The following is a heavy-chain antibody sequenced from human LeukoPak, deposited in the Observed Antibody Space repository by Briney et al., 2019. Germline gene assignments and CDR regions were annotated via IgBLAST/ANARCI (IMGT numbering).Heavy chain of an antibody. CDR1: GGSISSYY. CDR2: IYYSGST. Sequence: SETLSLTCTVSGGSISSYYWSWIRQPPGKGLEWIGYIYYSGSTNYNPSLKSRVTISVDTSKNQSSLKLSSVTAADTAVYYCARGETYCGGDCYYYYYYGMDVWGQGTTVTVSS. V-gene: IGHV4-59*01. CDR3: ARGETYCGGDCYYYYYYGMDV. J-gene: IGHJ6*02. D-gene: IGHD2-21*02.